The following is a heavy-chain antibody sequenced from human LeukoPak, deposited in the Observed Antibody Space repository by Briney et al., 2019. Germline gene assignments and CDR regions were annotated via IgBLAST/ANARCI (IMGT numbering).Heavy chain of an antibody. Sequence: SVKVSCKVSGGTFSSYAISWVRQAPGPGLESMGRIIPIFGIANYAQKFQGRVTITADKSTSTAYMELSSLRSEDTAVYYCARGEVVVPAAIGPFDYWGQGTLVTVSS. J-gene: IGHJ4*02. D-gene: IGHD2-2*01. V-gene: IGHV1-69*04. CDR1: GGTFSSYA. CDR2: IIPIFGIA. CDR3: ARGEVVVPAAIGPFDY.